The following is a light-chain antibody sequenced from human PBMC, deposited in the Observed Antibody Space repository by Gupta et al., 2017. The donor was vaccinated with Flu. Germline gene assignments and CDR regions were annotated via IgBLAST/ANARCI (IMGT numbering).Light chain of an antibody. V-gene: IGLV3-21*02. CDR2: DDT. J-gene: IGLJ3*02. CDR1: RLGSNN. Sequence: SYLLTQPPSVSVSPGPTTRITCVENRLGSNNVYWVRQKTGTAPVLVVYDDTKRPSEIPERFSGSFSGTTATLTISRVEAEDEADYYCPVWDSSSAHVVFGGGTKLTVL. CDR3: PVWDSSSAHVV.